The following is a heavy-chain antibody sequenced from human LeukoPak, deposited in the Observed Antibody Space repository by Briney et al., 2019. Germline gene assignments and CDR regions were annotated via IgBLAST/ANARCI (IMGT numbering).Heavy chain of an antibody. Sequence: GGSLRLSCAASGFTFAGYAVSWVRQAPGKGLEWVSTISGGGGSTYYADSVKGRFTISRDNSKNTLYLQMNSLRAEDTAVHYCAKSPAGYNWNYDYWGQGTLVTVSS. CDR1: GFTFAGYA. J-gene: IGHJ4*02. CDR2: ISGGGGST. D-gene: IGHD1-7*01. V-gene: IGHV3-23*01. CDR3: AKSPAGYNWNYDY.